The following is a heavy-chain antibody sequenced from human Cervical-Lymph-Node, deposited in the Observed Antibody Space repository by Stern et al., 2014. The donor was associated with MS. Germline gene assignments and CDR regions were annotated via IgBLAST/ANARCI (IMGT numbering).Heavy chain of an antibody. CDR1: GGTFSSYA. D-gene: IGHD5-12*01. CDR3: ASRYSGYDPEES. V-gene: IGHV1-69*01. J-gene: IGHJ5*02. Sequence: VQLVESGAEVKKPGSSVKVSCKASGGTFSSYAISWVRQAPGQGLEWMGGIIPIFGTANYAQKFQGRVTITADESTSTAYMELSSLRSENTAVYYCASRYSGYDPEESWGQGTLVTVSS. CDR2: IIPIFGTA.